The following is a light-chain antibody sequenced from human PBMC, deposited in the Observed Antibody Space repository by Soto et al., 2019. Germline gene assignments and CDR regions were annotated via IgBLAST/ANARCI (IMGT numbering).Light chain of an antibody. CDR3: QSYDSSLSGGI. Sequence: QLVLTQPPSVSGAPGQRVTISCTGSSSNIGAHYDVHWYQQLPGTAPKLLIYGNTNRPSGVPDRFSGSKSGTSASLAITGLQAEDEADYYCQSYDSSLSGGIFGGGTKLTV. V-gene: IGLV1-40*01. J-gene: IGLJ2*01. CDR2: GNT. CDR1: SSNIGAHYD.